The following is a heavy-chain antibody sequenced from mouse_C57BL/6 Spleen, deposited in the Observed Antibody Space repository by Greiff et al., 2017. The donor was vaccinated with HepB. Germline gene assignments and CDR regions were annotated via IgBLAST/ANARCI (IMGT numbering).Heavy chain of an antibody. CDR3: AIYDYDGFAY. D-gene: IGHD2-4*01. Sequence: VQLQQSGAELARPGASVKLSCKASVYTFTSYGISWVKQRTGQGLEWIGEIYPRSGNTYYNEKFKGKATLTADKSSSTAYMELRSLTSEDSAVYFCAIYDYDGFAYWGQGTLVTVSA. V-gene: IGHV1-81*01. CDR2: IYPRSGNT. J-gene: IGHJ3*01. CDR1: VYTFTSYG.